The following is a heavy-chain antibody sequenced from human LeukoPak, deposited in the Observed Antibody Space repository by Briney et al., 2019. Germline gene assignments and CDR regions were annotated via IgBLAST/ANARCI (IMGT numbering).Heavy chain of an antibody. D-gene: IGHD3-9*01. CDR3: ARSVREDYDILTGSLFDL. CDR1: GGSISSSSYY. J-gene: IGHJ2*01. Sequence: PSETLSLTCTVSGGSISSSSYYWGWIRQPPGKGLEWIGSIYYSGSTYYNPSLKSRVTISVDTSKNQFSLKLSSVTAADMAVYYCARSVREDYDILTGSLFDLWGRGTLVTVSS. CDR2: IYYSGST. V-gene: IGHV4-39*01.